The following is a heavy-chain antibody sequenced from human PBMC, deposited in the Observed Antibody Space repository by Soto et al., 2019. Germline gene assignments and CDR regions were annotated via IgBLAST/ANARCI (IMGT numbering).Heavy chain of an antibody. J-gene: IGHJ5*02. Sequence: AASVKVSCKASGYTFTSYAMHWVRQAPGQRLEWMGWINAGNGNTKYSQKFQGRVTITRDTSASTAYMELSSLRSEDTAVYYCARADYCSSTSCYQADNWFDPWGQGTLVTVSS. CDR3: ARADYCSSTSCYQADNWFDP. V-gene: IGHV1-3*01. D-gene: IGHD2-2*01. CDR2: INAGNGNT. CDR1: GYTFTSYA.